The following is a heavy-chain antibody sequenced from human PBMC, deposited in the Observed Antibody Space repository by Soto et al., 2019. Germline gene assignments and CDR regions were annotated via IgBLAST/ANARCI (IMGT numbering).Heavy chain of an antibody. Sequence: TLSLTCAVYGGSSSGHYWSWIRQSPGKGLEWIGEINHSGSTNYNPSLKSRVTISVDTSKKQFSLKLSSVNAADTAVYYCARVLWLGELLRIFDYWGQGTLVTVSS. D-gene: IGHD3-10*01. V-gene: IGHV4-34*01. CDR3: ARVLWLGELLRIFDY. J-gene: IGHJ4*02. CDR1: GGSSSGHY. CDR2: INHSGST.